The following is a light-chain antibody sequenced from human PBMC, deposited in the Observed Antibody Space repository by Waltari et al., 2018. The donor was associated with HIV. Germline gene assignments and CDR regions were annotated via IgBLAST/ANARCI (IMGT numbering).Light chain of an antibody. CDR1: NIRTNS. CDR3: QVWDSSSEHYV. V-gene: IGLV3-21*02. J-gene: IGLJ1*01. Sequence: SYVLTQPPSVSVAPGQTARITCGGNNIRTNSVHWYQHKPGPAPVWVIYEDGDRPSGILRRLSGSHSGNTATLTISRVEAGDEADYYCQVWDSSSEHYVFGSGSKVTV. CDR2: EDG.